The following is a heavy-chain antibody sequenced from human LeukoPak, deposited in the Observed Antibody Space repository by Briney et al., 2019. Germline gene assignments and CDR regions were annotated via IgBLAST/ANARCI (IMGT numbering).Heavy chain of an antibody. V-gene: IGHV4-38-2*02. CDR3: ARDIPYYYYMDV. CDR1: GYSISSGYY. CDR2: IYHSGST. Sequence: PSETLSLTCTVSGYSISSGYYWGWIRQPPGKGLEWIGSIYHSGSTYYNPSLKSRVTISVDTSKNQFSLKLSSVTAADTAVYYCARDIPYYYYMDVWGKGTTVTVSS. J-gene: IGHJ6*03.